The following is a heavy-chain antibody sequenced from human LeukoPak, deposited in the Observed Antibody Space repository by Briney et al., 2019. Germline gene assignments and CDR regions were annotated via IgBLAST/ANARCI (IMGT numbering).Heavy chain of an antibody. CDR3: ARDHDYGPDY. J-gene: IGHJ4*02. V-gene: IGHV1-2*02. Sequence: AASVKVACKASGYTFTGYYMHWVRQAPGQGLEWMGWINPNSGGTNYAQKFQGRVTMTSDTSINTAYMELSSLTSDDTAMYYCARDHDYGPDYWGQGTLVTVSA. D-gene: IGHD4/OR15-4a*01. CDR1: GYTFTGYY. CDR2: INPNSGGT.